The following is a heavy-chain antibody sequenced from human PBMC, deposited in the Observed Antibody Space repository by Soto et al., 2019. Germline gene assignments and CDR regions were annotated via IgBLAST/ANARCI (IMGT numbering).Heavy chain of an antibody. CDR2: ISGSGGST. D-gene: IGHD3-22*01. CDR1: GFTFSSYA. Sequence: GALRLSCAASGFTFSSYAMSWVRQAPGKGLEWVSAISGSGGSTYYADSVKGRFTISRDNSKNTLYLQMNSLRAEDTAVYYCAKRDSGYYYYPYWGQGTLATVSS. J-gene: IGHJ4*02. CDR3: AKRDSGYYYYPY. V-gene: IGHV3-23*01.